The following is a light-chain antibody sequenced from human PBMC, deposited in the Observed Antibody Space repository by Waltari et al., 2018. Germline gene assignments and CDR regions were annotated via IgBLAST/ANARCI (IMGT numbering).Light chain of an antibody. J-gene: IGKJ1*01. CDR1: QSVSSY. Sequence: EIVLTQSPATLSLSPGERATLSCRASQSVSSYLAWYQQKPGQAPRLLIYAASTRATGIPARCSGSGSGTDFTLTISSLEPEDFAVYYCQQRSNWPRTFGQGTKVEIK. CDR2: AAS. CDR3: QQRSNWPRT. V-gene: IGKV3-11*01.